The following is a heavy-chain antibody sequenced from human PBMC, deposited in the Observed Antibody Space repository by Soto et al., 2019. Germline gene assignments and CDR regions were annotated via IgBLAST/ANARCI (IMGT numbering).Heavy chain of an antibody. CDR2: ISGSGGSP. Sequence: EVQLLESGGGLVQPGGSLRLSCAASGFTFSSYAMSWVRQAPGKGLEWVSAISGSGGSPYYADSVKGRFTISRDNSKNTLYLQMNSLRAEDTAVYYCAKDPGIAVAGTTFDYWGQGTLVTVSS. V-gene: IGHV3-23*01. CDR1: GFTFSSYA. D-gene: IGHD6-19*01. CDR3: AKDPGIAVAGTTFDY. J-gene: IGHJ4*02.